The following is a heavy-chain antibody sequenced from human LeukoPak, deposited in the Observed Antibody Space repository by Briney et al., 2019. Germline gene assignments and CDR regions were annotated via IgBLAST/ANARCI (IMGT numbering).Heavy chain of an antibody. J-gene: IGHJ4*02. CDR3: ARDYCSSTSCLFDY. Sequence: ASVKVSCKASGYTFTAYHMHWVRQAPGQGLEWMGRINPNSGDTNYAQKFQGRITMTRDTSISTAYMELSRLRSDDTAVYYCARDYCSSTSCLFDYWGQGTLVTVSS. V-gene: IGHV1-2*06. CDR2: INPNSGDT. D-gene: IGHD2-2*01. CDR1: GYTFTAYH.